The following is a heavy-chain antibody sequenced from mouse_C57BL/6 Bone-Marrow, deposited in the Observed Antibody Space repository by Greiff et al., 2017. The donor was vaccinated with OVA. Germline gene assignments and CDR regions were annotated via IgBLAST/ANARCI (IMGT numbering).Heavy chain of an antibody. V-gene: IGHV5-12*01. D-gene: IGHD2-5*01. J-gene: IGHJ2*01. CDR2: ISNGGGST. CDR3: ARQNYSNYEYYFDY. Sequence: EVQLVESGGGLVQPGGSLKLSCAASGFTFSDYYMYWVRQTPEKRLEWVAYISNGGGSTYYPDTVKGRFTISRDNAENTLYLQMSRLKSEDTAMYYCARQNYSNYEYYFDYWGQGTTLTVSS. CDR1: GFTFSDYY.